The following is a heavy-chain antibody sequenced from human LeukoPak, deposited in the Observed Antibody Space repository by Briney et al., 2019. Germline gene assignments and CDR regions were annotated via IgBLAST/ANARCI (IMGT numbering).Heavy chain of an antibody. Sequence: SETLSLTCTVSGGSISSYYWSWIRQPAGKGLEWIGRIYTSGSTNYNPSLKSRVTMSVDTSKNQFSLKLSSVTAADTAVYYCARVGSSSSKHYYYMDVWGKGTTVTVPS. V-gene: IGHV4-4*07. CDR2: IYTSGST. CDR1: GGSISSYY. D-gene: IGHD6-6*01. CDR3: ARVGSSSSKHYYYMDV. J-gene: IGHJ6*03.